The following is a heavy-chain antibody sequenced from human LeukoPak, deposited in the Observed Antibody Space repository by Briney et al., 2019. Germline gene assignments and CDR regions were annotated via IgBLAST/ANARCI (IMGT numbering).Heavy chain of an antibody. CDR1: GGSISSSSYY. Sequence: SETLSLTCTVSGGSISSSSYYWGWIRQPPGKGLEWIGSIYYSGSTYYNPSLKSRVTISVDTSKNQFSLKVSSVTAADTAVYYCARHNSAAGTPGDYYYYMDVWGKGTTVSVS. J-gene: IGHJ6*03. CDR2: IYYSGST. CDR3: ARHNSAAGTPGDYYYYMDV. D-gene: IGHD6-13*01. V-gene: IGHV4-39*01.